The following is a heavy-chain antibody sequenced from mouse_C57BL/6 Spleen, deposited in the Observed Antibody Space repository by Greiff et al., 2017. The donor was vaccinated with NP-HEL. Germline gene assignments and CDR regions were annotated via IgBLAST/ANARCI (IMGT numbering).Heavy chain of an antibody. Sequence: VQLQQSGPELVKPGASVKIPCKASGYTFTDYNMDWVKQSHGKSLEWIGDINPNNGGTIYNQKFKGKATLTVDKSSSTAYMELRSLTSEDTAVYYCARDSSGFYWYFDVWGTGTTVTVSS. D-gene: IGHD3-2*02. CDR2: INPNNGGT. CDR1: GYTFTDYN. CDR3: ARDSSGFYWYFDV. V-gene: IGHV1-18*01. J-gene: IGHJ1*03.